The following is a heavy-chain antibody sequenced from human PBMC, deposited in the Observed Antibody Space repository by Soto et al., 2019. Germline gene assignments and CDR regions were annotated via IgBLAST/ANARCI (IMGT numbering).Heavy chain of an antibody. V-gene: IGHV3-30*18. CDR3: AKDLLGPGRAYGMDV. J-gene: IGHJ6*02. Sequence: QVQLVESGGGVVQPGRSLRLSCAASGFTFSSYGMHWVRQAPGKGLEWVAVISYDGSNKYYADSVKGRFTISRDNSKNTLYLQMNCLRAEDTAVYYCAKDLLGPGRAYGMDVWGPGTTVTVSS. D-gene: IGHD7-27*01. CDR2: ISYDGSNK. CDR1: GFTFSSYG.